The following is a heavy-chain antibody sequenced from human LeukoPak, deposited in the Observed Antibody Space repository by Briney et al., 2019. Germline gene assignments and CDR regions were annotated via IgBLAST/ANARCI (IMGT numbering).Heavy chain of an antibody. Sequence: PSETLSLTCTVSGGSISSYYWSWIRQPPGKGLEWIGYIYTSGSTNYNPSLKSRVTISVDTSKNQSSLKLSSVTAADTAVYYCARLVRYYDSSGPFDPWGQGTLVTVSS. J-gene: IGHJ5*02. CDR3: ARLVRYYDSSGPFDP. CDR2: IYTSGST. V-gene: IGHV4-4*09. D-gene: IGHD3-22*01. CDR1: GGSISSYY.